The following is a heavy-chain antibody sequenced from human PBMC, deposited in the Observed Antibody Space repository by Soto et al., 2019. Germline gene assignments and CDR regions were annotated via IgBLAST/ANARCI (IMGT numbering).Heavy chain of an antibody. Sequence: ASVKVSCKASGYTFTSYYMHWVRQAPGQGLEWMGIINPSGGSTSYAQKFQGRVAMTRDTSTSTVYMELSSLRSEDTAVYYCARSDGYSSSWSPAEPFDYWGQGTLVTVSS. D-gene: IGHD6-13*01. CDR3: ARSDGYSSSWSPAEPFDY. CDR2: INPSGGST. CDR1: GYTFTSYY. V-gene: IGHV1-46*03. J-gene: IGHJ4*02.